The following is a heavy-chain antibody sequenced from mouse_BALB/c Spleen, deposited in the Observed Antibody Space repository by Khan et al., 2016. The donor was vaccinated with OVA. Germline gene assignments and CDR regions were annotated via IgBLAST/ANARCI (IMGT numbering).Heavy chain of an antibody. CDR2: IDPYNGGT. CDR1: GYAFASYN. Sequence: MQLEESGPELVKPGASVKVSCKASGYAFASYNMYWVKQSHGKSLECIGYIDPYNGGTNYNQKFKGKATLTVDKSSSTAYMHLNSLTSEDSAVYYCARKRTEGFVDYWGQGTTLTVSS. J-gene: IGHJ2*01. V-gene: IGHV1S135*01. CDR3: ARKRTEGFVDY. D-gene: IGHD4-1*01.